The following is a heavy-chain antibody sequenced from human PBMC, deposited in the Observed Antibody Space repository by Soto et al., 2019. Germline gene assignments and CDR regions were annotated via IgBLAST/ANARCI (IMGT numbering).Heavy chain of an antibody. D-gene: IGHD4-4*01. Sequence: PSETLSLTCTVSGGSISSSSYYWGWIRQPPGKGLEWIGSIYYSGSTYYNPSLKSRVTISVDTSKNQFSLKLSSVTAADTAVYYCARDYSNKGFDYWGQGTPVTVSS. J-gene: IGHJ4*02. V-gene: IGHV4-39*02. CDR2: IYYSGST. CDR3: ARDYSNKGFDY. CDR1: GGSISSSSYY.